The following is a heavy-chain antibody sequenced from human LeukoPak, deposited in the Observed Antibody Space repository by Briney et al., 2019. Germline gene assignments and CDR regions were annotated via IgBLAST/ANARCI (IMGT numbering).Heavy chain of an antibody. V-gene: IGHV3-30*03. CDR3: AREGPRGNSQFDY. CDR2: ISYDGSNK. D-gene: IGHD2/OR15-2a*01. CDR1: GFTFSSYG. Sequence: GGSLRLSCAASGFTFSSYGMHWVRQAPGKGLEWVAVISYDGSNKYYADSVKGRLTISRDNSKNTLYLQMNSLRAEDTAVYYCAREGPRGNSQFDYWGQGTLVTVSS. J-gene: IGHJ4*02.